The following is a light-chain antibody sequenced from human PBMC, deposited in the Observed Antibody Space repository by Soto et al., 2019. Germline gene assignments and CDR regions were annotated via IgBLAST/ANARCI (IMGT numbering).Light chain of an antibody. Sequence: DIQMTQSPSTLSASVGDRVTITCRASQTVGSWLAWYQQKPGTAPKFLIYDASTLESGVPSRFSGSGSGTECTLTISSLQPDDFATYYCQQYNSYPWTFGQGTKVEIK. CDR1: QTVGSW. V-gene: IGKV1-5*01. J-gene: IGKJ1*01. CDR3: QQYNSYPWT. CDR2: DAS.